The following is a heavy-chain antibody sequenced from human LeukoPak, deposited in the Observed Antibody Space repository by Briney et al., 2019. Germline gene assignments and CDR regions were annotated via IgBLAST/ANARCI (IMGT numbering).Heavy chain of an antibody. D-gene: IGHD1-14*01. CDR3: VGQTWGEPEHYYYGMDV. J-gene: IGHJ6*02. CDR1: GFTFSSYD. Sequence: GGSLRLSCAASGFTFSSYDMHWVRQATGKGLEWVSAIGTAGDPYYPGSVKGRFTISRENAKNSLYLQMNSLRAEDTAVYYCVGQTWGEPEHYYYGMDVWGQGTTVTVSS. V-gene: IGHV3-13*05. CDR2: IGTAGDP.